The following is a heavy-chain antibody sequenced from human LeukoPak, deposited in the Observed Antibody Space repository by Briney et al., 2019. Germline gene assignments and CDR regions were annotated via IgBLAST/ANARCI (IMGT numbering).Heavy chain of an antibody. CDR2: ISGDSTYI. J-gene: IGHJ4*02. CDR1: GFTFASYS. Sequence: AGSLRLSCAAPGFTFASYSMNWVRQAPGKGLEWVSSISGDSTYIYNAGSVKGRFTISRDNAQASLYLQMISLRADDTAVYYCARVSGRLERQSDLDYWGQGTLVSVSS. D-gene: IGHD1-1*01. V-gene: IGHV3-21*03. CDR3: ARVSGRLERQSDLDY.